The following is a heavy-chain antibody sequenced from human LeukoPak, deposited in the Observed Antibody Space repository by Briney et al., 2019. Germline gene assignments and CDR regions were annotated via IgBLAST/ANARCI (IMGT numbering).Heavy chain of an antibody. J-gene: IGHJ2*01. CDR2: ISDSGANT. Sequence: GGSLRLSCAASGFTFSSNYMGWVRQAPGKGLEWVSTISDSGANTYYADSVRGRFTISRDNSKNTLYLQKNSLRADDTAIYYCAKSMTLQWRGFFDLWGRGTHVTVSS. D-gene: IGHD6-19*01. V-gene: IGHV3-23*01. CDR1: GFTFSSNY. CDR3: AKSMTLQWRGFFDL.